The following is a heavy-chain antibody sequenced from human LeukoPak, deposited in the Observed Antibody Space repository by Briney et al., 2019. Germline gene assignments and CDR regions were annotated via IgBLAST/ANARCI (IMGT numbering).Heavy chain of an antibody. J-gene: IGHJ6*03. CDR3: AKGGVATMRDGYNYYNYYMEV. D-gene: IGHD5-24*01. CDR2: ISRSGGHT. V-gene: IGHV3-23*01. Sequence: GGSLRLSCEAPRITFSSHAMSWVRQAPGKGLQWVSLISRSGGHTYYGDSVKGRFTISRDNSKNTVYLQMSSLRAEDTAIYYCAKGGVATMRDGYNYYNYYMEVWGRGTTVTVSS. CDR1: RITFSSHA.